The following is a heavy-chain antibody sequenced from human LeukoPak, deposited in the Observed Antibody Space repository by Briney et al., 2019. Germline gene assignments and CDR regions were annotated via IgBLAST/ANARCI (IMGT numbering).Heavy chain of an antibody. CDR2: INHSGST. CDR1: GGSFSGYY. D-gene: IGHD3-10*01. Sequence: SETLSLTCAVYGGSFSGYYWSWIRQPPGKGLEWIGEINHSGSTNYSPSLKSRVTISVDTSKNQFSLKLSSVTAADTAVCYCARGVARNYYGSGSPLGYWGQGTLVTVSS. V-gene: IGHV4-34*01. CDR3: ARGVARNYYGSGSPLGY. J-gene: IGHJ4*02.